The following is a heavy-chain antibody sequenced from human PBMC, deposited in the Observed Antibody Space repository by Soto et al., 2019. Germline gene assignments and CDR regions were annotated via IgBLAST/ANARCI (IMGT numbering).Heavy chain of an antibody. CDR3: ARGDCSGGSCYSYYFDY. CDR1: GYTFTSYY. V-gene: IGHV1-46*01. D-gene: IGHD2-15*01. CDR2: INPSGGST. J-gene: IGHJ4*02. Sequence: ASVKVSCKASGYTFTSYYMHWVRQAPGQGLEWMGIINPSGGSTSYAQKFQGRVTMTRDTSTSTAYMELSRLRSDDTAVYYCARGDCSGGSCYSYYFDYWGQGTLVTVSS.